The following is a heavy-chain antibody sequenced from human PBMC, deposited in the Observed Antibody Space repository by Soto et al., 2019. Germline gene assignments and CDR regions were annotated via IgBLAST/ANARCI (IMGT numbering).Heavy chain of an antibody. CDR1: GGTFSSYA. CDR2: IIPIFGTA. D-gene: IGHD3-22*01. Sequence: SVKVSCKASGGTFSSYAISWVRQAPGQGLEWMGGIIPIFGTANYAQKFQGRVTITADESTSTAYMELSSLRSEDTAVYYCARQRPYHYYDSSGYYSPVGAFDIWGQGTMVTVSS. CDR3: ARQRPYHYYDSSGYYSPVGAFDI. V-gene: IGHV1-69*13. J-gene: IGHJ3*02.